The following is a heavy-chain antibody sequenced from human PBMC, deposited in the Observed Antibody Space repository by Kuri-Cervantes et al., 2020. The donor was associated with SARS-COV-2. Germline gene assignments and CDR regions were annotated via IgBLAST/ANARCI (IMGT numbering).Heavy chain of an antibody. J-gene: IGHJ4*02. D-gene: IGHD1-26*01. Sequence: GESLKISCAASGFTFSSYAMHWVRQAPGKGLEWVAVISYDGSNKYYADSVKGRFTISRDNSKYTLYLQMNSLRAEDTAVYYCARDLGGYLYHWGQGTLVTVSS. CDR2: ISYDGSNK. V-gene: IGHV3-30*04. CDR3: ARDLGGYLYH. CDR1: GFTFSSYA.